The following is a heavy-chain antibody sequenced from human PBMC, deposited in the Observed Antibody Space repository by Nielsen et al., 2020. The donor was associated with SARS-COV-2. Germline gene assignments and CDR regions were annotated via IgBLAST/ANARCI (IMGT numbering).Heavy chain of an antibody. D-gene: IGHD3-16*01. CDR1: GYTLTELS. CDR2: ISPNSGGT. Sequence: ASVKVSCKVSGYTLTELSMHWVRQDPGQGLEWMGWISPNSGGTNYAQKFKGRVTMTRDTSISQAYMELSRLRSDDTAVYYCAGAAIYAHYGMDVWGQGTTVTVSS. J-gene: IGHJ6*02. CDR3: AGAAIYAHYGMDV. V-gene: IGHV1-2*02.